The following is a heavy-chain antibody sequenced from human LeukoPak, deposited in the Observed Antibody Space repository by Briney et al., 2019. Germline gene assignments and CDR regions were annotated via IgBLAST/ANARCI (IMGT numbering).Heavy chain of an antibody. CDR2: ISGSGGST. J-gene: IGHJ4*02. CDR3: AKDLAPTPTYYYDSSGYYPFEFDY. V-gene: IGHV3-23*01. Sequence: GASLRLSCAASGFTFSSYAMSWVRQAPGKGLEWVSAISGSGGSTYYADSVKGRFTISRDNSKNTLYLQMNSLRAEDTAVYYCAKDLAPTPTYYYDSSGYYPFEFDYWGQGTLVTVS. CDR1: GFTFSSYA. D-gene: IGHD3-22*01.